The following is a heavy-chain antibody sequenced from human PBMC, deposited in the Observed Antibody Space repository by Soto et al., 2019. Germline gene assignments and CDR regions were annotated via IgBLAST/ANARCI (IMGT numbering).Heavy chain of an antibody. V-gene: IGHV4-31*03. D-gene: IGHD4-17*01. J-gene: IGHJ4*02. Sequence: QVQLQESGPGLVKPSQTLSLTCTVSGGSIRSGGYYWSWIRQPPGKGLEWIGYVYYSGSTYFNPSLMXRXTXXVDTSKNQFSLKLSSVTAADTAVYYCARGVGNDYSDYYFDYWGQGTLVTVSS. CDR1: GGSIRSGGYY. CDR2: VYYSGST. CDR3: ARGVGNDYSDYYFDY.